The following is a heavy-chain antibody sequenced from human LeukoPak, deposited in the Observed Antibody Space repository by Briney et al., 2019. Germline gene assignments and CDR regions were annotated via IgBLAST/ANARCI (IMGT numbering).Heavy chain of an antibody. CDR3: ARSLGIAVAGTKRWFDP. CDR2: MNPNSGST. D-gene: IGHD6-19*01. V-gene: IGHV1-8*01. J-gene: IGHJ5*02. Sequence: ASVKVSCKASGYTFTSYDINWVRQATGQGLEWMGWMNPNSGSTGYAQKFQGRVTMTRNTSISTAYMELSSLRSEDTAVYYCARSLGIAVAGTKRWFDPWGQGTLVTVSS. CDR1: GYTFTSYD.